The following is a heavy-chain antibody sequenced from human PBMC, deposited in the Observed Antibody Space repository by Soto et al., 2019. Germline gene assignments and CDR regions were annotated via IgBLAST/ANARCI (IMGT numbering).Heavy chain of an antibody. D-gene: IGHD2-15*01. CDR2: IYPGDSDT. CDR3: ARSPRVRPRVVVAATLLDV. J-gene: IGHJ6*02. CDR1: GYSFTSYW. Sequence: GESLKISCKGSGYSFTSYWIGWVRQMPGKGLEWMGIIYPGDSDTRYSPSFQGQVTISADKSISTAYLQWSSLKASDTAMYYCARSPRVRPRVVVAATLLDVWGQGTTVTVSS. V-gene: IGHV5-51*01.